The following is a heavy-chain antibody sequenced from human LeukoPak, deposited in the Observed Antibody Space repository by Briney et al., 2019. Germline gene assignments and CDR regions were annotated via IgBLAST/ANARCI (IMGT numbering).Heavy chain of an antibody. CDR3: ARGPNSNWSGLDF. J-gene: IGHJ4*02. Sequence: GGSLRLSCAVSGFTLTNHGVSWVRQAPGKGLEWVSIITGTGGRYYGDSVKGRFTVSRDNAKNTLYLQVNNLRAEDTAVYYCARGPNSNWSGLDFWGQGTLLTVSS. V-gene: IGHV3-23*01. CDR1: GFTLTNHG. D-gene: IGHD6-6*01. CDR2: ITGTGGR.